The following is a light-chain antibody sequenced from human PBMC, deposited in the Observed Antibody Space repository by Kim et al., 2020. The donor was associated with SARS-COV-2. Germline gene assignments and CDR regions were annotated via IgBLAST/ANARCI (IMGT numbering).Light chain of an antibody. V-gene: IGKV1-5*01. CDR1: QSISSG. CDR3: QQYINNFPT. Sequence: ASVGDRVTITCRASQSISSGLAWYQQKPGKAPRLLIYDASSLESGVPSRFSGSESGTEFTLTISSLQPDDFATYYCQQYINNFPTFGQGTKVDIK. CDR2: DAS. J-gene: IGKJ1*01.